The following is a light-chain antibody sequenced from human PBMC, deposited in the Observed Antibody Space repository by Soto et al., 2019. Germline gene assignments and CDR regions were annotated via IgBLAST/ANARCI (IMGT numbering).Light chain of an antibody. CDR2: GVS. J-gene: IGKJ4*01. CDR3: QQYKNWLALT. Sequence: EIVLTQSPATLSLSPGERATLSCRASQSVSSYLAWYQQKPCQAPRLLIYGVSTRATGVPARFSGSGSGTEFTLTISSLQSEDSAVYYCQQYKNWLALTFGGGTKLDIK. V-gene: IGKV3-15*01. CDR1: QSVSSY.